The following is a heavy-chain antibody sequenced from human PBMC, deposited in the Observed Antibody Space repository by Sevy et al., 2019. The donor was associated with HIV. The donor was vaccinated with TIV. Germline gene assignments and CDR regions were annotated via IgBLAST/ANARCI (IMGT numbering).Heavy chain of an antibody. CDR1: GGTFSSYA. D-gene: IGHD2-2*02. J-gene: IGHJ4*01. CDR3: ARDQEFCGTTTCYSGLDH. Sequence: ASVKGSCKASGGTFSSYAISWVRQAPGQGLEWMGWINPNSDVTKSAKKFQDRVIMTKDTSISTVCMELRGLTFDDSAVYYCARDQEFCGTTTCYSGLDHWGHGSLVTVSS. V-gene: IGHV1-2*02. CDR2: INPNSDVT.